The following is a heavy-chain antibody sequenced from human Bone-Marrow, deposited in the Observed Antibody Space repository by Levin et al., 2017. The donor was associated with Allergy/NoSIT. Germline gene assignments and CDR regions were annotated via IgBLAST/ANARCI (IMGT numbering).Heavy chain of an antibody. J-gene: IGHJ5*02. CDR2: TYYRSKWYN. CDR3: ARTPPPGTAETQWQNNWFDP. D-gene: IGHD6-19*01. Sequence: SETLSLTCAISGDSVSSNSAAWNWIRQSPSRGLEWLGRTYYRSKWYNDYAVSVKSRITINPDTSKNQFSLQLNSVTPEDTAVYYCARTPPPGTAETQWQNNWFDPWGQGTLVTVSS. V-gene: IGHV6-1*01. CDR1: GDSVSSNSAA.